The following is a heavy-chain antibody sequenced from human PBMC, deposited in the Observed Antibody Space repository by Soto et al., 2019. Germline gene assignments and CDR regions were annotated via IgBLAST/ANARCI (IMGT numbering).Heavy chain of an antibody. J-gene: IGHJ6*02. CDR1: GFTFSNAW. Sequence: VGSLRLSCAASGFTFSNAWMSWVRQAPGKGLEWVGRIKSKTDGGTTDYAAPVKGRFTISRDDSKNTLYLQMNSLKTEDTAVYYCTTQGGYDFWSGYLAPKLHYGMDVWGQGTTVTVSS. CDR3: TTQGGYDFWSGYLAPKLHYGMDV. CDR2: IKSKTDGGTT. D-gene: IGHD3-3*01. V-gene: IGHV3-15*01.